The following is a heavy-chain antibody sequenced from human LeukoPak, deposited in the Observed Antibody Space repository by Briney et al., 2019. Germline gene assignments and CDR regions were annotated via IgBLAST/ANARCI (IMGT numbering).Heavy chain of an antibody. J-gene: IGHJ4*02. D-gene: IGHD5-24*01. Sequence: ASVKSSCKASGGTFSSYAISWVRQAPGQGLGWMGGIIPIFGTANYAQKFQGRVTITTDESTSTAYMELSSLRSEDTAVYYCACLVMARGDWGQGTLVTVSS. CDR2: IIPIFGTA. CDR1: GGTFSSYA. CDR3: ACLVMARGD. V-gene: IGHV1-69*05.